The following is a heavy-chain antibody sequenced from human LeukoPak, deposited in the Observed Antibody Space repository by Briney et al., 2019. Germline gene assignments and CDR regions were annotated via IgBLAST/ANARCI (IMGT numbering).Heavy chain of an antibody. J-gene: IGHJ3*01. CDR2: IYLRDSDT. Sequence: GESLKISCRGSGYSFTDYRIGWVRQMAGKGLEWMGIIYLRDSDTRYSPSFQGQVTISADRSISTAYLQRSSLKASDTAIYYCARQIVTGTSSFYAFDLWGEGTMVSVSS. CDR1: GYSFTDYR. D-gene: IGHD1-7*01. CDR3: ARQIVTGTSSFYAFDL. V-gene: IGHV5-51*01.